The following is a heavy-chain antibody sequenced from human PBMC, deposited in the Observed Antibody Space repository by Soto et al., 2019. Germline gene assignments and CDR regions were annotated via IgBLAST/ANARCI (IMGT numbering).Heavy chain of an antibody. CDR1: GFSLTTSGMC. D-gene: IGHD1-7*01. CDR2: IDWDDDK. V-gene: IGHV2-70*17. J-gene: IGHJ4*02. Sequence: SGPTLVNPTQTLTLTCTFSGFSLTTSGMCVSWIRQPPGKALEWLARIDWDDDKFYSTSLKRRLTISKDTSKNQVVLTMTNMDPVDTATYYCARITGTRFYFDYWGQGALVTVSS. CDR3: ARITGTRFYFDY.